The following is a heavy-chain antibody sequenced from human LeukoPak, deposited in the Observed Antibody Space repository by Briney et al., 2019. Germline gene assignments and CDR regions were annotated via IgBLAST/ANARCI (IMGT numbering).Heavy chain of an antibody. D-gene: IGHD2-21*02. V-gene: IGHV4-30-2*01. CDR2: IHHSGTT. CDR3: ARSSVVTAIARAFDI. Sequence: PSETLSLTCAVSGGSISSGGYSWSWIRQPPGKGLEWIGYIHHSGTTYYNPSLKSRVTISVDRSKNQFSLKLSSVTAADTAVYYCARSSVVTAIARAFDIWXQGTMVTVSS. CDR1: GGSISSGGYS. J-gene: IGHJ3*02.